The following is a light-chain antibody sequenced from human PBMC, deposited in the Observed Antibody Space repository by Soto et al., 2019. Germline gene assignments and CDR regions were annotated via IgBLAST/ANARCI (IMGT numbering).Light chain of an antibody. CDR1: QSVSSTH. V-gene: IGKV3-20*01. Sequence: EIVLTQSPGTLSLSPGERATLSCRASQSVSSTHLAWYQQKPGQAPRLLIFGASSRATGIPDRFSGSGSGTDFTLTISRLEPEDFVVYYCQHFGSSLWTFGQGTKVEIK. CDR2: GAS. CDR3: QHFGSSLWT. J-gene: IGKJ1*01.